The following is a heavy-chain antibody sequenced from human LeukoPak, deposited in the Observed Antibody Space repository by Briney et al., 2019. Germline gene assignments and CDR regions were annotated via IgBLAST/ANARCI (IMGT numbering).Heavy chain of an antibody. CDR2: IIPIFGTV. V-gene: IGHV1-69*13. CDR3: ARSLGKDSSGYYSY. CDR1: GGTFSSYA. J-gene: IGHJ4*02. D-gene: IGHD3-22*01. Sequence: SVKVSCKASGGTFSSYAISWVRQAPGQGLEGMGGIIPIFGTVNYAQKFQGRVTITADESTSTAYMELSSLRSEDTAVYYCARSLGKDSSGYYSYWGQGTLVTVSS.